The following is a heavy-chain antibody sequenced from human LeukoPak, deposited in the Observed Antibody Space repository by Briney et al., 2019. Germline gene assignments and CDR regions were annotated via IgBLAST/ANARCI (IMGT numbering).Heavy chain of an antibody. Sequence: GAPGKVSCKVSGYTPTALPIPRVGQGPGKGLEWMGGFYPDDGETVYARMFQGRVTMTEDTSSDTASMELSSLRSEDTAVYYCATGTSGSYYVGIVRPIDYWGQGTLVTVSS. CDR1: GYTPTALP. CDR3: ATGTSGSYYVGIVRPIDY. V-gene: IGHV1-24*01. J-gene: IGHJ4*02. CDR2: FYPDDGET. D-gene: IGHD1-26*01.